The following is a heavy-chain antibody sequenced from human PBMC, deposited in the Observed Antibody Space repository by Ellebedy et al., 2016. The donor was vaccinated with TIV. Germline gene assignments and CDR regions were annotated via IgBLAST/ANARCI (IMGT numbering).Heavy chain of an antibody. CDR3: ATDRDRRWFYF. CDR2: MSSSGST. J-gene: IGHJ5*01. V-gene: IGHV4-39*07. CDR1: GDSTYSSNFY. Sequence: SETLSLTXSVSGDSTYSSNFYWGWVRQPPGKGLDWIGSMSSSGSTYYNPSLKSRVPMSVDTSQFSLKLTSVTAADTAVYYCATDRDRRWFYFWGQGTLVTVSS.